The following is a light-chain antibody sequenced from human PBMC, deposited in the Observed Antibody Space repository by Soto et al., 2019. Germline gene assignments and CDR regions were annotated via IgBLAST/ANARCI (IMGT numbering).Light chain of an antibody. CDR3: SSYSSSSTFYV. Sequence: QSALAQPASVSGSPGQSITISCTGTSSDIGGFYYVSWYQHHPGKDPKLMIYQVSNRPSGVSNRFSGSKSGNTASLTISGLQAEDEADYFCSSYSSSSTFYVCGAGTKAPS. CDR1: SSDIGGFYY. CDR2: QVS. J-gene: IGLJ1*01. V-gene: IGLV2-14*01.